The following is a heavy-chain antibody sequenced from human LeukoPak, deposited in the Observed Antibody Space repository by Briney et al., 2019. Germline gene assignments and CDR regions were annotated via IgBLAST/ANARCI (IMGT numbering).Heavy chain of an antibody. CDR1: GFTFRNHG. V-gene: IGHV3-33*01. D-gene: IGHD5-24*01. CDR2: IWYDGSNK. CDR3: VRDRGALQYFDF. J-gene: IGHJ4*02. Sequence: GGSLRLSCAASGFTFRNHGMHWVRKAPGKGLEWVAIIWYDGSNKYYADSVKGRFTISRDNSKNTLYLQMNSLRAEDTAVYYCVRDRGALQYFDFWGQGTLVTVSS.